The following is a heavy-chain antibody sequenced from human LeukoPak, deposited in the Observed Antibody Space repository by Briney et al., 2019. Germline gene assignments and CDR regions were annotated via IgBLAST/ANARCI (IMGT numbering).Heavy chain of an antibody. CDR1: GFPFIDAW. V-gene: IGHV3-15*01. CDR3: AWVSGVYNHALNY. CDR2: IQRKRGGGTV. Sequence: PGGSLRLSCATSGFPFIDAWMTWVRQAPGKVLECVGRIQRKRGGGTVDYAAPVKGRFTISRDDLKNTIYLQMNSLKTEDTAVYYCAWVSGVYNHALNYWGQGTLVTVSS. J-gene: IGHJ4*02. D-gene: IGHD5/OR15-5a*01.